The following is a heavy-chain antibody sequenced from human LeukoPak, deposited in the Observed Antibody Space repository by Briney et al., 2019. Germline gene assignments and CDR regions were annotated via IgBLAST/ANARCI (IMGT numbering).Heavy chain of an antibody. V-gene: IGHV3-53*01. CDR1: GFTVSSNY. Sequence: GGSLRLSCAASGFTVSSNYMSWVRRAPGKGLEWVSVIYSGGSTYYADSVKGRFTISRDNAKNSLYLQMNSLRAEDTAVYYCARDESSSYSDNWFDPWGQGTLVTVSS. J-gene: IGHJ5*02. CDR2: IYSGGST. CDR3: ARDESSSYSDNWFDP. D-gene: IGHD6-13*01.